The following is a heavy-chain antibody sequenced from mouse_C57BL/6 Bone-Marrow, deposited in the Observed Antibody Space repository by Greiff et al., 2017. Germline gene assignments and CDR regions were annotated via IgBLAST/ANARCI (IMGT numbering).Heavy chain of an antibody. J-gene: IGHJ2*01. V-gene: IGHV1-76*01. CDR1: GYTFTDYY. Sequence: QVQLKESGAELVRPGASVKLSCKASGYTFTDYYINWVKQRPGQGLEWIARIYPGSGNTYYNEKFKGKATLTAEKSSSTADMQLSSLTSEDSAVYFCARSTGTRDDWGTGTTLTVSS. CDR3: ARSTGTRDD. CDR2: IYPGSGNT. D-gene: IGHD4-1*02.